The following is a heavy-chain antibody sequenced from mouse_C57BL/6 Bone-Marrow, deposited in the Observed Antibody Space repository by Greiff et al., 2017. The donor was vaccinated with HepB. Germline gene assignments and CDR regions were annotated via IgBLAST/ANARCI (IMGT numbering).Heavy chain of an antibody. Sequence: VHVKQSGTVLARPGASVKMSCKTSGYTFTSYWMHWVKQRPGRGLEGRGAIYPGNSDTNYKQKFKGKAKLTAVTSASTAYMELSSLTNEDSAVYYCTRWGYEGFAYWGHGTLVTVSA. CDR2: IYPGNSDT. D-gene: IGHD2-2*01. CDR3: TRWGYEGFAY. CDR1: GYTFTSYW. J-gene: IGHJ3*01. V-gene: IGHV1-5*01.